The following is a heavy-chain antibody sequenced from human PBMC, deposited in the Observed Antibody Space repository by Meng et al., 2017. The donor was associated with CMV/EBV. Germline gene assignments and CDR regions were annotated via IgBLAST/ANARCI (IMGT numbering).Heavy chain of an antibody. CDR2: IIPILGIA. D-gene: IGHD3-9*01. Sequence: SVKVSCKASGGTFSSYTISWVRQAPGQGLEWMGRIIPILGIANYAQKFQGRVTITADKSTSTAYMELSSLRSEDTAVYYCTTDLAPHHDILTGLYYYYGMDVWGQGTTVTVSS. J-gene: IGHJ6*02. V-gene: IGHV1-69*04. CDR3: TTDLAPHHDILTGLYYYYGMDV. CDR1: GGTFSSYT.